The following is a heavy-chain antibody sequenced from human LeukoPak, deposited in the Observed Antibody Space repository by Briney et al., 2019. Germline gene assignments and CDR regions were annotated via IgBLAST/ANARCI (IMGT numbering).Heavy chain of an antibody. CDR1: GLTVSSYS. CDR3: ARDLTLRWLPNPR. Sequence: PVGSLRLSCGAPGLTVSSYSMNWVRQAPGKGLEWVSYISISSSTIYYAVSVKGRFTISRDNSKNSLYLQMNSLRDEDTAVYYCARDLTLRWLPNPRWGQGTLVTVSS. V-gene: IGHV3-48*02. J-gene: IGHJ4*02. CDR2: ISISSSTI. D-gene: IGHD3-22*01.